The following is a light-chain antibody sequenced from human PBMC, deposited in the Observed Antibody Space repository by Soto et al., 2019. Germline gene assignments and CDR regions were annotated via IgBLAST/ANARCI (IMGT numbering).Light chain of an antibody. V-gene: IGKV3-20*01. CDR1: QTVTSSY. J-gene: IGKJ1*01. Sequence: EIVLTQSPGTLSLSLGERATLSCRASQTVTSSYLAWYQQKPGQAPRLLIYDASSRATGIPDRFSGSGSGTDFTLTISRLEPEDFAVYYCQQYGSSPATFGQGTKVDIK. CDR2: DAS. CDR3: QQYGSSPAT.